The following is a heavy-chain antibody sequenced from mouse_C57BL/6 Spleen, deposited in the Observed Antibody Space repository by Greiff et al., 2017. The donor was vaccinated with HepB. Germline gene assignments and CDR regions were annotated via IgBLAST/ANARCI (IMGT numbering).Heavy chain of an antibody. D-gene: IGHD2-5*01. CDR1: GFTFSSYA. CDR3: ARERSNVVVYYFDY. CDR2: ISDGGSYT. Sequence: VKLMESGGGLVKPGGSLKLSCAASGFTFSSYAMSWVRQTPEKRLEWVATISDGGSYTYYPDNVKGRFTISRDNDKNNLYLQMSHLKSEDTAMYYCARERSNVVVYYFDYWGQGTTLTVAS. J-gene: IGHJ2*01. V-gene: IGHV5-4*01.